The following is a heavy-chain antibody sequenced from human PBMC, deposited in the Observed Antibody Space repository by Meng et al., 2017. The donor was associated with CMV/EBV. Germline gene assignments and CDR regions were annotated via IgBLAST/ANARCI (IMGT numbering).Heavy chain of an antibody. J-gene: IGHJ6*02. D-gene: IGHD3-3*01. Sequence: GGSLRLSCAASGFTLSSYEMNWVRQAPGKGLEWVSYISSSGSTIYYADSVKGRFTISRDNAKNSLYLQMNSLRAEDTAVYYCARDPYDFWSGYYHYGMDVWGQGTTVTVSS. CDR2: ISSSGSTI. CDR1: GFTLSSYE. V-gene: IGHV3-48*03. CDR3: ARDPYDFWSGYYHYGMDV.